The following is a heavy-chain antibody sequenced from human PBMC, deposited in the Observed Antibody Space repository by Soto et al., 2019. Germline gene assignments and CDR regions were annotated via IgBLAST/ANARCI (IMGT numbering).Heavy chain of an antibody. CDR1: GGSISSGGDY. CDR3: AREAVVVPAANHYYYYGMDV. J-gene: IGHJ6*02. CDR2: IYYSGST. V-gene: IGHV4-31*03. Sequence: TSETLSLTCTVSGGSISSGGDYWSWIRQHPGKGLEWIGYIYYSGSTYYNPSLKSRVTISVDTSKNQFSLKLSSVTAADTAVYYCAREAVVVPAANHYYYYGMDVWGQGTTVTVSS. D-gene: IGHD2-2*01.